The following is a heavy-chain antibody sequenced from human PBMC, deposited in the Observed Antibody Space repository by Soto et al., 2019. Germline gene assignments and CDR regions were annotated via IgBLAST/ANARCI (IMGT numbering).Heavy chain of an antibody. CDR2: IYYSGST. J-gene: IGHJ5*02. CDR1: GGSVSSGSYY. D-gene: IGHD6-13*01. V-gene: IGHV4-61*01. Sequence: SETLSLTCTVSGGSVSSGSYYWSWIRQPPGKGLEWIGYIYYSGSTNYNPSLKSRVTISVDTSKNQFSLKLSSVTAADTAVYYCARDLGYSSSLGWFDPWGQGTLVTVSS. CDR3: ARDLGYSSSLGWFDP.